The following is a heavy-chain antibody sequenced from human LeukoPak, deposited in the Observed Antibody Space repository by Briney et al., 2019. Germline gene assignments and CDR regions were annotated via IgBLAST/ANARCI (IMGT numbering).Heavy chain of an antibody. V-gene: IGHV1-46*01. Sequence: ASVKVSCKASGYTFTRYSMYWVRQAPGQGLEWMGMINPSGGSTSYPQKFQGRVTMTTDTSTSTAYMELRSLRSDDTAVYYCARGGRDSSSWYPRYYGMDVWGQGTTVTVSS. D-gene: IGHD6-13*01. CDR1: GYTFTRYS. CDR2: INPSGGST. CDR3: ARGGRDSSSWYPRYYGMDV. J-gene: IGHJ6*02.